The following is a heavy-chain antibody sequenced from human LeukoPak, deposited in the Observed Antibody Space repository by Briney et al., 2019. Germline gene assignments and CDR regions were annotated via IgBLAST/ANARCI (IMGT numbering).Heavy chain of an antibody. CDR1: GFSLSTSGVG. CDR3: AHSYYSGSGSYSYYFDY. V-gene: IGHV2-5*02. Sequence: SGPTLVKPTQTLTLTCTFSGFSLSTSGVGVGWIRQPPGKALEWLALIYWDDDKRYNPSLKSRLNITKDNSNNQVVLTMTNMDPVNTATYSCAHSYYSGSGSYSYYFDYWGQGTLVTVSS. J-gene: IGHJ4*02. CDR2: IYWDDDK. D-gene: IGHD3-10*01.